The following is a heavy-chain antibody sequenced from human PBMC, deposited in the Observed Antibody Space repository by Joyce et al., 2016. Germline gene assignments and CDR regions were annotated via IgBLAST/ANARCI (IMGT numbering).Heavy chain of an antibody. CDR3: ASLGQLLGSYIYYYYGMDV. J-gene: IGHJ6*02. V-gene: IGHV4-34*01. CDR2: SNHSGST. CDR1: GGSFSGYY. D-gene: IGHD2-2*01. Sequence: QVQLQQWGAGLLKPSETLSLTCAVYGGSFSGYYWSWIRQPPGKGLEWIGESNHSGSTNYNPSLKSRVTISVDTSKNQFSLKLSSVTAADTAVYYCASLGQLLGSYIYYYYGMDVWGQGTTVTVSS.